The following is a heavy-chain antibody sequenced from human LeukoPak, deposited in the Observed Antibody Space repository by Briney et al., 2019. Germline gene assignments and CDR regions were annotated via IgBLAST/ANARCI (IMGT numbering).Heavy chain of an antibody. CDR1: GYTFTGYY. V-gene: IGHV1-2*02. D-gene: IGHD2-2*01. CDR2: INPNSGGT. CDR3: AREYCSSTSCYFDY. J-gene: IGHJ4*02. Sequence: ASEKVSCKASGYTFTGYYMHWVRQAPGQGLEWMGWINPNSGGTNYAQKFQGRVTMTRDTSISTAYMELSRLRSDDTAVYYCAREYCSSTSCYFDYWGQGTLVTVSS.